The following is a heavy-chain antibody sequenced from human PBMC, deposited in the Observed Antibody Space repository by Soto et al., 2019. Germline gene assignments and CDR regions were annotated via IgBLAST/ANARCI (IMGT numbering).Heavy chain of an antibody. Sequence: GGSLRLSCAASGFTFRNNAMHWVRQAPGKGLEWVATVSDNDITTSYAGSVKGRFTISRDNSRNTLYLQMNDQRAEDTAVYYCATIIVVDSSFDYWGQGTLVTVSS. J-gene: IGHJ4*02. D-gene: IGHD2-15*01. V-gene: IGHV3-23*05. CDR1: GFTFRNNA. CDR3: ATIIVVDSSFDY. CDR2: VSDNDITT.